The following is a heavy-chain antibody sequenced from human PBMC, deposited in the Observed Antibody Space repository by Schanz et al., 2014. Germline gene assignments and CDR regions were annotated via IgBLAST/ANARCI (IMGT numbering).Heavy chain of an antibody. Sequence: EVQLLESGGGLVQPGGSLRLSCAASGFSFSIFAMTWVRQAPGQGLEWVSTISGSGGDTYPADSVKGRFTISRDNGETSVYLQINSRRVGDTAVYSFARVLARYQYYGVDVWGQGTTVIVSS. CDR2: ISGSGGDT. J-gene: IGHJ6*02. D-gene: IGHD3-10*01. CDR1: GFSFSIFA. V-gene: IGHV3-23*01. CDR3: ARVLARYQYYGVDV.